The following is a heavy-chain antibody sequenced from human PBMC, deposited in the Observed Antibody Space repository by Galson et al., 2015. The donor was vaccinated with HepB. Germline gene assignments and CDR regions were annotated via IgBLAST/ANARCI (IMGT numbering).Heavy chain of an antibody. V-gene: IGHV4-59*02. CDR3: ARGNRRERYGDYVGRYFDL. J-gene: IGHJ2*01. CDR2: IYYSGST. D-gene: IGHD4-17*01. CDR1: GGSVSSYY. Sequence: TLSLTCSVSGGSVSSYYWSWIRQPPGKGLEWIGYIYYSGSTHYNPPLKSRVTISIDASKNQFSLKLSSVTAADTSVYYCARGNRRERYGDYVGRYFDLWGRGTLVTVSS.